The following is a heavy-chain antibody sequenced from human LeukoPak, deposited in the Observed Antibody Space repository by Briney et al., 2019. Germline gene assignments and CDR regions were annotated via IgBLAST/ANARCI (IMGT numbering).Heavy chain of an antibody. CDR1: GGSISSYY. CDR3: ARQYSNYGYYYYYGMDV. V-gene: IGHV4-59*08. J-gene: IGHJ6*02. Sequence: SETLSLTCTVSGGSISSYYWSWIRQPPGKGLEWIGYIYYSGSTNYNPSLKSRVTISVDTSKNQFSLKLSSVTAADTAVYYCARQYSNYGYYYYYGMDVWGQGTTVTVSS. CDR2: IYYSGST. D-gene: IGHD4-4*01.